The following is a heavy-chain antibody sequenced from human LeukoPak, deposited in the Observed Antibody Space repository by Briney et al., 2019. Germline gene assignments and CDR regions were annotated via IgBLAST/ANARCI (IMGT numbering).Heavy chain of an antibody. CDR1: GFTFSNYA. CDR2: ISSSGDGT. Sequence: GGSLRLSCVGSGFTFSNYAMTWVRQGPGKGLEWVSTISSSGDGTFYADSVKGRFTVSRDNSKNTLYLQMNSLRAEDTAVYYCARALALRYSDWLLGSWGQGTLVTVSS. V-gene: IGHV3-23*01. J-gene: IGHJ4*02. D-gene: IGHD3-9*01. CDR3: ARALALRYSDWLLGS.